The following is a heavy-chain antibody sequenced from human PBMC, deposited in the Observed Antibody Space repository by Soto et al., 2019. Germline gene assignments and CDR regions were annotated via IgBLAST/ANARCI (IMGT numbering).Heavy chain of an antibody. Sequence: GASVKVSCQASGYTFTSYGISWVRQAPGQGLEWMGWISAYNGNTNYAQKLQGRVTMTTDTSTSTAYMELRSLRSDDTAVYYCARVPGRRGYSYVPPWFDPWGQGILVTVSS. V-gene: IGHV1-18*04. D-gene: IGHD5-18*01. CDR2: ISAYNGNT. CDR1: GYTFTSYG. CDR3: ARVPGRRGYSYVPPWFDP. J-gene: IGHJ5*02.